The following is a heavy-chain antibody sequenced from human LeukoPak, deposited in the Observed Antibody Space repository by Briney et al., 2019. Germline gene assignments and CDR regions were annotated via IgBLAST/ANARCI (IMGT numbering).Heavy chain of an antibody. Sequence: PGGTLRLSCAASGFTFSSYGMSWVRQAPGKGLEWVSAISGSGGSTYYADSVKGRFTISRDNSKNTLYLQMNSLRAEDTAVYYCAKEGDFYYYYMDVWGKGTTVTISS. J-gene: IGHJ6*03. V-gene: IGHV3-23*01. D-gene: IGHD1-26*01. CDR3: AKEGDFYYYYMDV. CDR2: ISGSGGST. CDR1: GFTFSSYG.